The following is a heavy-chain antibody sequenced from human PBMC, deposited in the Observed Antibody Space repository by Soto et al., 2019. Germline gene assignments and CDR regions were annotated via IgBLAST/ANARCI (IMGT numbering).Heavy chain of an antibody. Sequence: SETLALTCNMSGDSYSISTYSWSWIRQPPGKALQWIGFIYQSGVTSYNPSLASRVSISLDRSNNQCSLKLKSVTAADTAVYFCAGMPYTSGIRFDPWGPCTLVTVSS. D-gene: IGHD6-19*01. CDR2: IYQSGVT. V-gene: IGHV4-30-2*01. CDR1: GDSYSISTYS. CDR3: AGMPYTSGIRFDP. J-gene: IGHJ5*02.